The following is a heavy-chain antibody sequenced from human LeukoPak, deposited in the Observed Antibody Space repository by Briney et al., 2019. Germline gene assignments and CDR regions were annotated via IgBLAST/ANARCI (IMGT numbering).Heavy chain of an antibody. CDR3: AREESYDSSGYPFDY. Sequence: ASVKVSCKASGYTFTSYGISWVRQAPGQGLEWMGWISAYNGNTNYAQKLQGRVTMTTDTSTSTAYMELRSLRSDDTAVYYCAREESYDSSGYPFDYWGQETLVTVSS. D-gene: IGHD3-22*01. J-gene: IGHJ4*02. V-gene: IGHV1-18*01. CDR2: ISAYNGNT. CDR1: GYTFTSYG.